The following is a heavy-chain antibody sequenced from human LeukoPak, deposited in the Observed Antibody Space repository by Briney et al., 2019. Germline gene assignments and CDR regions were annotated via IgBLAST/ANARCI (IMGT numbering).Heavy chain of an antibody. D-gene: IGHD5-12*01. V-gene: IGHV4-39*07. J-gene: IGHJ4*02. CDR1: GGSISSSSYY. CDR3: ARDRAGWEWGYDFGSLSY. CDR2: IYYSGST. Sequence: SETLSLTCTVSGGSISSSSYYWGWIRQPPGKGLEWIGSIYYSGSTYYNPSLKSRVTISVDTSKNQFSLKLSSVTAADTAVYYCARDRAGWEWGYDFGSLSYWGQGTLVTVSS.